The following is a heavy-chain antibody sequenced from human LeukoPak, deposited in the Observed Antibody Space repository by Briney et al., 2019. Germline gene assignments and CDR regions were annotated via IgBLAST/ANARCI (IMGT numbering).Heavy chain of an antibody. J-gene: IGHJ4*02. CDR3: ARGPRYSTSLDY. D-gene: IGHD6-6*01. Sequence: GASVKVSCKASGYTFTSYDFNWERQATGQGLEWMGWMNPNSGNTGYAQKFQGRVTMTRNTSISTAYMELSSLRSEDTAVYYCARGPRYSTSLDYWGQGTLVTVSS. V-gene: IGHV1-8*01. CDR1: GYTFTSYD. CDR2: MNPNSGNT.